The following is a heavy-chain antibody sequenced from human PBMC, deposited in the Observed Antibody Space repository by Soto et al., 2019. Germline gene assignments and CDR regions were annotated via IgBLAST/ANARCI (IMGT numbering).Heavy chain of an antibody. CDR1: GFTFSDYT. D-gene: IGHD3-10*01. CDR2: ISSSSSYI. J-gene: IGHJ2*01. V-gene: IGHV3-21*01. CDR3: ASLIRGGLLEGYFDL. Sequence: PGGSLRLSCAASGFTFSDYTMKWVRQAPGKGLEWISSISSSSSYIYYADSVKGRFTISRDNAKNSLYLQMNSLRAEDTAVYYCASLIRGGLLEGYFDLWGRGTLVTVYS.